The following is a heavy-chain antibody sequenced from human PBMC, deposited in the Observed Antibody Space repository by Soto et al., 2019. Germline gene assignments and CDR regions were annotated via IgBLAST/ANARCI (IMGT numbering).Heavy chain of an antibody. CDR2: IYYSGST. V-gene: IGHV4-30-4*01. CDR3: ARVLIGGAGAAGIVDY. Sequence: SETLSLTCTVSGGSISSGDYYWSWIRQPPGKGLEWIGYIYYSGSTYYNPSLKSRVTISVDTSKNQFSLKLGSVTAADTAVYYCARVLIGGAGAAGIVDYWGQGTLVTVSS. D-gene: IGHD6-19*01. CDR1: GGSISSGDYY. J-gene: IGHJ4*02.